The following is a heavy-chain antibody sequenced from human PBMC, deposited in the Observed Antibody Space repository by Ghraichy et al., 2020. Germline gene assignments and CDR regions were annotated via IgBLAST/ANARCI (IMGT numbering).Heavy chain of an antibody. CDR2: ISGDGSGT. Sequence: GGSLRLSCAASGFTFSSYAMSWVRQAPGKGLEWVSAISGDGSGTYYADSVKGRFTISRDNSKSTLYLQMNSLRAEDTAVYSCAKGGISAAPRGFQLWGQGALVTVSS. J-gene: IGHJ1*01. CDR1: GFTFSSYA. D-gene: IGHD6-25*01. V-gene: IGHV3-23*01. CDR3: AKGGISAAPRGFQL.